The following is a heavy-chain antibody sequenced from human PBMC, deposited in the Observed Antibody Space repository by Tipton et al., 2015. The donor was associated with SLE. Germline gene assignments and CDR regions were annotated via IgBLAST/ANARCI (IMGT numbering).Heavy chain of an antibody. CDR2: INHSGST. CDR3: ARGGGWERWYFDY. CDR1: GGSFSGYY. V-gene: IGHV4-34*01. Sequence: TLSLTCAVYGGSFSGYYWSWIRQPPGKGLEWIGEINHSGSTNYNPSLKSRVTISVDTSKNQFSLRLSSVTAADTAVYYCARGGGWERWYFDYWGQGTLVTVSS. D-gene: IGHD1-26*01. J-gene: IGHJ4*02.